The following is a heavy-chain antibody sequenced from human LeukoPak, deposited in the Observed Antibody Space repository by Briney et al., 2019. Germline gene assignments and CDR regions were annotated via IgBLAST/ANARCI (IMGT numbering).Heavy chain of an antibody. CDR2: IYTGGST. D-gene: IGHD6-19*01. V-gene: IGHV4-59*01. Sequence: SETLSLTCAVYGGSFSGYYWSWIRQPPGKGLEWIGYIYTGGSTNYNPSLKSRVTISVDTSKNQFSLRLTSVTAADTAVYYCARGLAGVYWGQGTQVTVSS. J-gene: IGHJ4*02. CDR1: GGSFSGYY. CDR3: ARGLAGVY.